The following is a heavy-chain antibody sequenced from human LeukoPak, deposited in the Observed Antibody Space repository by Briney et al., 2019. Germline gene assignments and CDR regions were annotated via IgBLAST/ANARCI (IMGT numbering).Heavy chain of an antibody. Sequence: SETLSLTCTVSGGSISSSSYYWGWIRQPPGKGPEWIGSIYYSGSTYYNPSLKSRVTISVDTSKNQFSLKLSSVTAADTAVYFCARRGTIFGPESLWGRGTLVTVSS. D-gene: IGHD3-3*01. J-gene: IGHJ2*01. CDR1: GGSISSSSYY. CDR2: IYYSGST. V-gene: IGHV4-39*07. CDR3: ARRGTIFGPESL.